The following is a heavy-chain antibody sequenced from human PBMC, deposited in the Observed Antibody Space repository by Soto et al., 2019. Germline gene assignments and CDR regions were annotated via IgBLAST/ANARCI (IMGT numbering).Heavy chain of an antibody. V-gene: IGHV3-23*01. Sequence: PGGSLRLSCAASGFTFSSYALYWVRQAPGKGLEWVSSIMSGGSTYYADSVKGRFTISRDNSRSTLYLQLNSLRAEDTAGSYCANQFFDYWGQGTLVTVSS. J-gene: IGHJ4*02. CDR3: ANQFFDY. CDR2: IMSGGST. CDR1: GFTFSSYA.